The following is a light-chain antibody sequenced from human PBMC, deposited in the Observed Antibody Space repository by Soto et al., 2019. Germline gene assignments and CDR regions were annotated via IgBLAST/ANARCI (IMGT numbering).Light chain of an antibody. CDR3: PHYGTSAL. Sequence: EIVLTQSPGTLSLSPGERATLSCRASQSVSDMYLAWYQQKPGQAPRLLIYASNRATGIPARFSGSGSGTDFTLTISRLEPEDLAVYYGPHYGTSALFGPGTKV. V-gene: IGKV3-20*01. J-gene: IGKJ3*01. CDR1: QSVSDMY. CDR2: AS.